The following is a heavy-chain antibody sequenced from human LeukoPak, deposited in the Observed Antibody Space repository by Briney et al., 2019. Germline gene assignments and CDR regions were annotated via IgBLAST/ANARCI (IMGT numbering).Heavy chain of an antibody. D-gene: IGHD6-19*01. J-gene: IGHJ4*02. CDR2: IRYDGSNK. Sequence: GGSLRLSCAASGFTFSSYGMHWVRQAPGKGLEGVAFIRYDGSNKYYADSVKGRFTISRDNSKNTLYLQMNSLRAEDTALYYCAKNIYRIAVAGPFEYWGQGTLVTVSS. V-gene: IGHV3-30*02. CDR3: AKNIYRIAVAGPFEY. CDR1: GFTFSSYG.